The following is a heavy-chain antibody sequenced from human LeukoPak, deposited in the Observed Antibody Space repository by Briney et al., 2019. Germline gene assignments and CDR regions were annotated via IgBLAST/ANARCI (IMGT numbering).Heavy chain of an antibody. CDR3: ARGLLTGYYLPYYFDY. D-gene: IGHD3-9*01. Sequence: SETLSLTCTVSGGSISSHYWSWIRQPPGKGLEWIGYIYYSGSTNYNPSLKSRVTISVDTSKNQFSLKLSSVTAADTVVYYCARGLLTGYYLPYYFDYWGQGTLVTVSS. V-gene: IGHV4-59*11. CDR1: GGSISSHY. J-gene: IGHJ4*02. CDR2: IYYSGST.